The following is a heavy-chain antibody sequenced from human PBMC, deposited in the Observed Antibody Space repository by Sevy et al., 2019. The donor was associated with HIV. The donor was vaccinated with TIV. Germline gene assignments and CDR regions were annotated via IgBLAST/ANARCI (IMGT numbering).Heavy chain of an antibody. CDR3: AKVLHIVEVPAAIDYYYGMDV. Sequence: GGSLRLSCAASGFTFSTYGMHWVRQAPGRGLEWVAFMRFDGTIKYHRDSVKGRFSISRDNSKNTLYLQMNSLRVEDTAVYFCAKVLHIVEVPAAIDYYYGMDVWGQGTTVIVSS. CDR1: GFTFSTYG. D-gene: IGHD2-2*01. V-gene: IGHV3-30*02. J-gene: IGHJ6*02. CDR2: MRFDGTIK.